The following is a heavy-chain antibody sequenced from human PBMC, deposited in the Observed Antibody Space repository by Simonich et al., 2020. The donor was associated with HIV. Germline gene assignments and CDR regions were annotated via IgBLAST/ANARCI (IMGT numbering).Heavy chain of an antibody. J-gene: IGHJ4*02. CDR3: ARGWCSGVSCYSFDY. Sequence: EVQLVESGGVLVQPGGSLRLSCAASGFTFSSYEMNWVRQAPGKGLEWVSYISSRDNIIYYADSVKGRFTISRDNAKNSLYLQMNSLRAEDTAVYYCARGWCSGVSCYSFDYWGQGTLVTVSS. CDR2: ISSRDNII. CDR1: GFTFSSYE. V-gene: IGHV3-48*03. D-gene: IGHD2-15*01.